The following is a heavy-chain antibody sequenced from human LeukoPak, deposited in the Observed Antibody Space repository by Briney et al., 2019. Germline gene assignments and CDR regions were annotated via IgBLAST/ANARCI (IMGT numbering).Heavy chain of an antibody. CDR1: GFTFSSYW. V-gene: IGHV3-74*01. CDR3: ARDSFHYYYYYGMDV. J-gene: IGHJ6*02. CDR2: INSDGSST. Sequence: GGSLRLSCAASGFTFSSYWMPWVRQAPGKGLVWVSRINSDGSSTSYADSVKGRFTISRDNAKNTLYLQMNSLRAEDTAVYYCARDSFHYYYYYGMDVWGQGTTVTVSS.